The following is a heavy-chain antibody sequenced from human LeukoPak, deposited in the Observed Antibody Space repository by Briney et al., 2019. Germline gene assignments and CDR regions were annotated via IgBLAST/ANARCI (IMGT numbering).Heavy chain of an antibody. Sequence: GGSLRLSCAASGFTFGSYGMHWVRRAPGKGLEWVAFIRYDGSNKYYADSVKGRFTISRDNSKNTLYLQMNSLRAEDTAVYYCAKGRLRFLEWLFVYWGQGTLVTVSS. CDR1: GFTFGSYG. V-gene: IGHV3-30*02. CDR2: IRYDGSNK. J-gene: IGHJ4*02. D-gene: IGHD3-3*01. CDR3: AKGRLRFLEWLFVY.